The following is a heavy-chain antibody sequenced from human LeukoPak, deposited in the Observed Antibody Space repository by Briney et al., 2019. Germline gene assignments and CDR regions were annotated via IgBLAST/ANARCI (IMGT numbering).Heavy chain of an antibody. V-gene: IGHV4-34*01. CDR3: ARGGYCSSTSCSTNLQYNWFDP. Sequence: SETLSLTCAVYGGSFSGYYWSWIRQPPGKGLEWIGEINHSGSTNYNPSLKSRVTISVDTSKNQFSLKLSSVTAADTAVYYCARGGYCSSTSCSTNLQYNWFDPWGQGTLVTVSS. J-gene: IGHJ5*02. D-gene: IGHD2-2*02. CDR1: GGSFSGYY. CDR2: INHSGST.